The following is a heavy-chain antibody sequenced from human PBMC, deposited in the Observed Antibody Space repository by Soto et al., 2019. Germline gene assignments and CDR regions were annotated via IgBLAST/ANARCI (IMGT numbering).Heavy chain of an antibody. V-gene: IGHV1-3*01. J-gene: IGHJ6*02. CDR2: INGGSGKL. CDR1: GYSFTTYG. D-gene: IGHD3-16*02. CDR3: ARAVIPCQPKGLDV. Sequence: QVQLVQSGAEVKKPGASVKVSCKSSGYSFTTYGIHWLRQAPGKSLEWMGWINGGSGKLEYSQRFQDRVTISRDTSASTDYMELSRLTFSDTALYRCARAVIPCQPKGLDVWGQGTAVSVSS.